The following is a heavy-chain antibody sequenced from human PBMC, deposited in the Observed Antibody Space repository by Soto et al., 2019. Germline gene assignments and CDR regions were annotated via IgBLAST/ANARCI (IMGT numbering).Heavy chain of an antibody. CDR2: VSHDESHT. Sequence: QVHLVESGGGVVQPGRSLRLSCAASGFTFNTYTMHWVRQAPGRGLEWVAIVSHDESHTYYADSVRGRFSFSRDNSNNTLYLQMYSLTASDTAVYYCARDAPQSGRRGYFDFWGQGSLVTVSS. V-gene: IGHV3-30-3*01. D-gene: IGHD3-10*01. CDR3: ARDAPQSGRRGYFDF. CDR1: GFTFNTYT. J-gene: IGHJ4*02.